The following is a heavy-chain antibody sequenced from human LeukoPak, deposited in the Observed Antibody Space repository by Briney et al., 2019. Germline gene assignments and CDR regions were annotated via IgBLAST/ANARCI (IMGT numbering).Heavy chain of an antibody. CDR3: ARDQPYYYDSSGPGGFDL. D-gene: IGHD3-22*01. V-gene: IGHV4-4*02. CDR2: IYHSGST. CDR1: GGSISSSNW. Sequence: SETLSLTCAVSGGSISSSNWWSWVRQPPGKGLEWIGEIYHSGSTNYNPSLKGRVTISVDKSKNQFSLKLSSVTAADTAVYYCARDQPYYYDSSGPGGFDLWGRGTLVTVSS. J-gene: IGHJ2*01.